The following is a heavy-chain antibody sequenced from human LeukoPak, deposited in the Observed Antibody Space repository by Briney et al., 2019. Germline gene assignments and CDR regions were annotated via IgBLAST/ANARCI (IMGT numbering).Heavy chain of an antibody. J-gene: IGHJ4*02. CDR3: ARDVSSTLILDY. CDR2: IYYSGNT. V-gene: IGHV4-30-4*08. CDR1: GGSLSSGDYY. Sequence: SETLSLTCTVSGGSLSSGDYYWSWIRQPPGKGLEWIGYIYYSGNTYYNPSLKSRVTMSVDTSKNQFSLKLNSVTAADTAVYYCARDVSSTLILDYWGQGTLVTVSS. D-gene: IGHD2-21*01.